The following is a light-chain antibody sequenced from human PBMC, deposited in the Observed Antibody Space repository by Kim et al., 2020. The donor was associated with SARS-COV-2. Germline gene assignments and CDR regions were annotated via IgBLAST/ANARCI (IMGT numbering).Light chain of an antibody. CDR3: QQHSNWPPIT. Sequence: SPGERATLSCRASQSVSSYLAWYQQKPGQAPRLLMYDASNRATGIPARFSGSGSGTDFTLTISSLQPEDFAVYYCQQHSNWPPITFGQGTRVEIK. CDR1: QSVSSY. V-gene: IGKV3-11*01. CDR2: DAS. J-gene: IGKJ5*01.